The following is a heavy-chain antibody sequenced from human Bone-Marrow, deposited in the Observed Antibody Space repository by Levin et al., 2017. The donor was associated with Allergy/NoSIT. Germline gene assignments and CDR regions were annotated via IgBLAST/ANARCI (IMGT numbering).Heavy chain of an antibody. CDR2: INPNTGGT. J-gene: IGHJ4*02. V-gene: IGHV1-2*06. CDR3: AKERGGGTWYYDY. Sequence: ASVKVSCKASGYTFTGYYMHWVRQAPGQGLEWMGRINPNTGGTNYAQEFQGRVTMTRDTSINTAYMELSRLRSDDTAFYYCAKERGGGTWYYDYWGQGTLVTVSS. D-gene: IGHD2-15*01. CDR1: GYTFTGYY.